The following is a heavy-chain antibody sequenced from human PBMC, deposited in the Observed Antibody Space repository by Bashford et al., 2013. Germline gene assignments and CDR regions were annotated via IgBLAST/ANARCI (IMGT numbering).Heavy chain of an antibody. V-gene: IGHV3-33*01. Sequence: VRQAPGKGLEWVAVIWYDGSNKYYADSVKGRFTISRDNSKNTLYLQMNSLRAEDTAVYYCASSSGGDPFDGGSSSTIYYYYYGMDVWGQGTTVTVSS. CDR3: ASSSGGDPFDGGSSSTIYYYYYGMDV. D-gene: IGHD6-6*01. J-gene: IGHJ6*02. CDR2: IWYDGSNK.